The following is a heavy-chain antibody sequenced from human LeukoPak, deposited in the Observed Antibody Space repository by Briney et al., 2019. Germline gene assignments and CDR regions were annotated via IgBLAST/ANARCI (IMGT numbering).Heavy chain of an antibody. D-gene: IGHD6-19*01. CDR1: GDSVSSNSAA. CDR3: AREAPLIAVAGTYYYYYYGMDV. J-gene: IGHJ6*02. V-gene: IGHV6-1*01. Sequence: SQTLSLTCAISGDSVSSNSAAWNWIRQSPSRGLEWLGRTYYRSKWYNDYAVSVKSRITINPDTSKNQFSLQLNSATPEDTAVYYCAREAPLIAVAGTYYYYYYGMDVWGQGTTVTVSS. CDR2: TYYRSKWYN.